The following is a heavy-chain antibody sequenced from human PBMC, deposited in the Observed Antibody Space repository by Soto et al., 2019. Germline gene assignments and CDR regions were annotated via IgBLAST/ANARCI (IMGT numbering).Heavy chain of an antibody. Sequence: SGESLKISCKGSGYSFTSYWIGWVRQMPGKGLEWMGIIYPGDSDTRYSPSFQGQVTTSADKSISTAYPQWSSLKASDTAMYYCARPSKPYCSGGSCYGEHYYYYGMDVWGQGTTVTVSS. V-gene: IGHV5-51*01. D-gene: IGHD2-15*01. CDR3: ARPSKPYCSGGSCYGEHYYYYGMDV. CDR2: IYPGDSDT. CDR1: GYSFTSYW. J-gene: IGHJ6*02.